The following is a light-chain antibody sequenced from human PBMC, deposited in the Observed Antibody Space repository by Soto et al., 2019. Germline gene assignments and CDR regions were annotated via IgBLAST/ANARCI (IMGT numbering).Light chain of an antibody. V-gene: IGKV3-20*01. CDR2: GAS. CDR3: QQYGSSPPVT. Sequence: EIVLTQSPGTLSLSPGKRATLSCRASQSVSSSYLAWYQQKPGQAPRLLIYGASGRATGIPDRFSGSGSGTDFTLTINRLEPEDFAVYYCQQYGSSPPVTFGQGTRLEIK. J-gene: IGKJ5*01. CDR1: QSVSSSY.